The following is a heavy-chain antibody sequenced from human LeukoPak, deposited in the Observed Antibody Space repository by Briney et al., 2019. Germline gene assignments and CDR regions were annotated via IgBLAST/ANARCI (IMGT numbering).Heavy chain of an antibody. CDR2: IIPIFGTA. CDR1: GGTFSSYA. CDR3: AREGYTYSGEEYYFDY. J-gene: IGHJ4*02. D-gene: IGHD5-18*01. V-gene: IGHV1-69*13. Sequence: ASVKFSCKAPGGTFSSYAISWVRQAPGQGLEWMGGIIPIFGTANYAQKFQGRVTITADESTSTAYMELSSLRSEDTAVYYCAREGYTYSGEEYYFDYWGQGTLVTVSS.